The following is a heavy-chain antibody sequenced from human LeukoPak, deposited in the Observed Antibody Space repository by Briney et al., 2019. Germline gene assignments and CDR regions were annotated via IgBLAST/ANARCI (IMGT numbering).Heavy chain of an antibody. J-gene: IGHJ4*02. CDR1: GASISPFY. D-gene: IGHD2-21*02. Sequence: SETLSLTCSVSGASISPFYWGWIRQPPGKGLEWIAYIYYGGSTNYNPSLKSRVTISVDTSKNQFSLNLSSVTAADTAVYYCARVWVYCGGDCYHFDYWGQGTLVTVSS. CDR3: ARVWVYCGGDCYHFDY. CDR2: IYYGGST. V-gene: IGHV4-59*01.